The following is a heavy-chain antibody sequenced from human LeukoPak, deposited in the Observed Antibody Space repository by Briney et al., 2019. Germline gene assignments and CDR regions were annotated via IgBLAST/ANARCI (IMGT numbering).Heavy chain of an antibody. J-gene: IGHJ3*02. D-gene: IGHD3-9*01. Sequence: SETLSLTCTVSGXSISSYFGNYIRQPAGKGLEWIGRIYTSGNTSYNPSLKSRVTMSVDTSKNQFSLKLSSVTAADTAVYYCARETPLYDRAFDIWGQGTMVTVSS. V-gene: IGHV4-4*07. CDR3: ARETPLYDRAFDI. CDR2: IYTSGNT. CDR1: GXSISSYF.